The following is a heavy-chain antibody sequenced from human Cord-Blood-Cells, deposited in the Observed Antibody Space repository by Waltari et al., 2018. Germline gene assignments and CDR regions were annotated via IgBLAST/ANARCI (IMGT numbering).Heavy chain of an antibody. CDR2: IYTSGST. CDR3: ARAFGEGWFDP. V-gene: IGHV4-61*09. D-gene: IGHD3-16*01. CDR1: GGSISRCSYY. J-gene: IGHJ5*02. Sequence: QVQLQESGPGLVKPSQTLSLTCTVSGGSISRCSYYWSWNRQPAGKGLEWIGYIYTSGSTNYNPSLKSRVTISVDTSKNQFSLKLSSVTAADTAVYYCARAFGEGWFDPWGQGTLVTVSS.